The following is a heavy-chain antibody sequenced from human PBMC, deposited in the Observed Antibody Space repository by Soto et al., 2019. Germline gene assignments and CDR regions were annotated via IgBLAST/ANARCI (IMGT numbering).Heavy chain of an antibody. J-gene: IGHJ2*01. CDR2: ISGSGGST. D-gene: IGHD2-15*01. V-gene: IGHV3-23*01. CDR1: GFTFSSYA. Sequence: EVQLLESGGGLVQPGGSLRLSCAASGFTFSSYAMSWVRQAPGKGLEWVSAISGSGGSTYYADSVKGRFTISRDNSKNTLNLQMNRLRAEDTAVYYCAHATVPPLIVVVVAATWYFDLWGRGTLVTVSS. CDR3: AHATVPPLIVVVVAATWYFDL.